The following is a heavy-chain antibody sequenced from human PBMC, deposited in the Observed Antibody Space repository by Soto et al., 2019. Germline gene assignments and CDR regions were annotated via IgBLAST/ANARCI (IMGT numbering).Heavy chain of an antibody. J-gene: IGHJ6*02. V-gene: IGHV5-10-1*03. CDR1: GYSFTSYW. Sequence: EVQLVQSGAEVKKPGESLRISCKGSGYSFTSYWISWVRQMPGKGLEWMGRIDPSDSYTNYSPSFQGHVTISADKSISTAYLQWSSLKASDAAMYYCARHLWSGYFNYYYGMDVWGQGTTVTVSS. D-gene: IGHD3-3*01. CDR3: ARHLWSGYFNYYYGMDV. CDR2: IDPSDSYT.